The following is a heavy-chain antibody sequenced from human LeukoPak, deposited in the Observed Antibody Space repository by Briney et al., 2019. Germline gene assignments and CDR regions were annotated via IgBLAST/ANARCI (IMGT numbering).Heavy chain of an antibody. CDR3: AREDDGTFDY. CDR2: ISYDGSNK. D-gene: IGHD2/OR15-2a*01. Sequence: GGSLRLSCAASGFTFSSYAMHWVRQAPGKGLEWVAVISYDGSNKYYADSVKGRFTISRDNSKNTLYLQMNSLRAEDTAVYYCAREDDGTFDYWGQGTLVTVSS. V-gene: IGHV3-30*04. J-gene: IGHJ4*02. CDR1: GFTFSSYA.